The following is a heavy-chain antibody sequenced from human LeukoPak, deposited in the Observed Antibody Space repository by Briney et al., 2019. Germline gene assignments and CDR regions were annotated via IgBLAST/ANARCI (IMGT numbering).Heavy chain of an antibody. V-gene: IGHV3-73*01. CDR3: TTIAVAGLVDY. J-gene: IGHJ4*02. D-gene: IGHD6-19*01. Sequence: GGSLRLSCAASGFTFSGSAMHWVRQASGKGLEWVGRIRSKANSYATANAASVKGRFTISRDDSKNTAYLQMNSLKTEDTAVYYCTTIAVAGLVDYWGQGTLVTVSS. CDR2: IRSKANSYAT. CDR1: GFTFSGSA.